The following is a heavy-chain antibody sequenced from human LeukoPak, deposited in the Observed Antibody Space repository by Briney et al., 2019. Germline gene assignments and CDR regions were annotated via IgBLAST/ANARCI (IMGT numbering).Heavy chain of an antibody. Sequence: SETLSLTCTVSGGSVNSYYWSWIRQPAGKGLEWIGHIYASGGNDYNPSLKSRVTMSLDMAKNQFSLRLASVTAADTAVYFCARMVPAGTHNYWGQGLLVTVSS. D-gene: IGHD6-19*01. CDR1: GGSVNSYY. J-gene: IGHJ4*02. V-gene: IGHV4-4*07. CDR2: IYASGGN. CDR3: ARMVPAGTHNY.